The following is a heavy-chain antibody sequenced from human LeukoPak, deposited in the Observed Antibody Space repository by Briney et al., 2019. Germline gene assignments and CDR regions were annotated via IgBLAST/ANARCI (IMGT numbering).Heavy chain of an antibody. CDR1: GFTFSSYA. CDR3: ARARIVVVTVDAFDI. V-gene: IGHV3-30*04. D-gene: IGHD2-21*02. Sequence: GGSLRLSCAASGFTFSSYAMHWVRQAPGKGLEWVAVISYDGSNKYYADSVKGRFTISRDNSKNTLYLQMNSLRAEDTAVYYCARARIVVVTVDAFDIWGQGTMVTVSS. J-gene: IGHJ3*02. CDR2: ISYDGSNK.